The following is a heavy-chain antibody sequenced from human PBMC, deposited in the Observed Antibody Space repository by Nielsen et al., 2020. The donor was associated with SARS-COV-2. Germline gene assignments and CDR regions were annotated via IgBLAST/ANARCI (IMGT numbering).Heavy chain of an antibody. CDR2: ISYDGSNK. CDR1: GYTFSSYA. J-gene: IGHJ4*02. CDR3: AREGLRYGRYFDY. D-gene: IGHD5-18*01. V-gene: IGHV3-30-3*01. Sequence: SCKASGYTFSSYAMHWVRQAPGKGLEWVAVISYDGSNKYYADSVKGRFTISRDNSKNTLYLQMNSLRAEDTAVYYCAREGLRYGRYFDYWGQGTLVTVSS.